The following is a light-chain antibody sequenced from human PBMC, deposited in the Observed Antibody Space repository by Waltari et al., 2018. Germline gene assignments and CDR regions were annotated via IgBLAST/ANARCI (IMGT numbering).Light chain of an antibody. V-gene: IGLV1-44*01. CDR2: SDN. CDR1: SSNIGGSSP. CDR3: AAWDDSLKAWV. J-gene: IGLJ3*02. Sequence: QSVLTQPPSASGPPGQRVTISCSGSSSNIGGSSPVAWYQQFPGPAPNLLIYSDNQRPSGVPDRFSGSRSGASASLAISGLQSEDEADYYCAAWDDSLKAWVFGGGTKLTVL.